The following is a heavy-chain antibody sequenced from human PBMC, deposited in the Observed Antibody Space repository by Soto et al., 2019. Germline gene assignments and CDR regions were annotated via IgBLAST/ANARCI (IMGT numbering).Heavy chain of an antibody. CDR1: GGSFSGYY. J-gene: IGHJ5*02. V-gene: IGHV4-34*01. CDR3: ARGRGSGWYSGRSNWFDP. CDR2: INHSGST. Sequence: QVQLQQWGAGLLKPSETLSLTCAVYGGSFSGYYWSWIRQPPGKGLEWIGEINHSGSTNYNPSLKSRVTISVDTSKNQFSLQLSSVTAADTAVYYCARGRGSGWYSGRSNWFDPWGQGTLVTVSS. D-gene: IGHD6-19*01.